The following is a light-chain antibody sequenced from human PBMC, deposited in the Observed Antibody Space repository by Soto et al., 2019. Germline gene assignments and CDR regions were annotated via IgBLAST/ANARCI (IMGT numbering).Light chain of an antibody. V-gene: IGKV3D-20*02. CDR1: QSVSSNA. CDR3: QQRSKWPLT. J-gene: IGKJ4*01. CDR2: GVS. Sequence: EIVLTQSPGTLSLSPGERATLSCRAGQSVSSNALAWYQQKPGQAPRLLIYGVSSRATGIPDRFSGSGSGTDFTLTISSLEPEDFAVYYCQQRSKWPLTFGGGTK.